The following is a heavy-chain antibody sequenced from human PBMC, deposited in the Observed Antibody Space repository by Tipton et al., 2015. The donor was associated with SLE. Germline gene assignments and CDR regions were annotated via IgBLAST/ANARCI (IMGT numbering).Heavy chain of an antibody. D-gene: IGHD1-26*01. CDR2: INTYNGDT. CDR1: GYTFTRYG. Sequence: QVQLVQSGAEVKKPGASVKGSCKASGYTFTRYGIGWVRQAPGQGLEWMGWINTYNGDTNSAQKLQGRVTMTTDTSTSTAYMELRSLSSDDTAVYFCARGMGAQLFDYWGQGTLLTVSS. J-gene: IGHJ4*02. V-gene: IGHV1-18*01. CDR3: ARGMGAQLFDY.